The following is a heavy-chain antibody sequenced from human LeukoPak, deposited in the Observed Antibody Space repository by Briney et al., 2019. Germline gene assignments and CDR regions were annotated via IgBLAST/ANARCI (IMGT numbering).Heavy chain of an antibody. V-gene: IGHV4-59*01. D-gene: IGHD3-10*01. J-gene: IGHJ6*02. Sequence: SETLSLTCTVSGGSISSYYWSWIRQPPGKGLEWIGYIYYSGSTNYNPSLKSRVTISVDTSKNQFSLKLSSVTAADTAVYYCARSLLWFGYGMDVWGQGTTVTVSS. CDR3: ARSLLWFGYGMDV. CDR2: IYYSGST. CDR1: GGSISSYY.